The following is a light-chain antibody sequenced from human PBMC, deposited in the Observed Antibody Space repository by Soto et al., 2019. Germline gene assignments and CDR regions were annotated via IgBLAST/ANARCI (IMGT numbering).Light chain of an antibody. CDR1: PGIGND. Sequence: AIPMAQSPSSLSSSVGDRVTITCRASPGIGNDGGWYQQKPGKAPKLLLYAATTLQSGVQARFSGTRSGTDVTLTTSSLQPDDVATYYCLQDHNYPLTFGGGTKVEIK. J-gene: IGKJ4*01. CDR3: LQDHNYPLT. CDR2: AAT. V-gene: IGKV1-6*02.